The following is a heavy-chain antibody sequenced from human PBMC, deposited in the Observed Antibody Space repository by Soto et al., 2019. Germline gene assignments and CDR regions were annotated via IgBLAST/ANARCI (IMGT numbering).Heavy chain of an antibody. V-gene: IGHV4-31*03. J-gene: IGHJ5*02. CDR3: ARASLGYCSSTSCRSNWFDP. CDR1: GGSIRSGGYY. Sequence: PSETLSLTCTVSGGSIRSGGYYWTWIRQHPGKGLEWIGYIYYTGSTYYNPSLKSRVTISVDTSKNQFSLKLSSVTAADTAVYYCARASLGYCSSTSCRSNWFDPWGQGTLVIVSS. CDR2: IYYTGST. D-gene: IGHD2-2*01.